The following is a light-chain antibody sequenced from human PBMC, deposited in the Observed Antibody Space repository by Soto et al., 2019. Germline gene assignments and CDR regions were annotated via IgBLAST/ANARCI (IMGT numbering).Light chain of an antibody. CDR2: DAS. J-gene: IGKJ1*01. CDR1: QSVNSD. CDR3: QQYNNWPRT. V-gene: IGKV3-15*01. Sequence: EIVMTQSPATLSVSPGERATLSCRASQSVNSDLAWYQQKPGQAPRLFIYDASTRATAFPARFSGSGSGTEFTLTISSLQSEDCAVYYCQQYNNWPRTFGQGNKVE.